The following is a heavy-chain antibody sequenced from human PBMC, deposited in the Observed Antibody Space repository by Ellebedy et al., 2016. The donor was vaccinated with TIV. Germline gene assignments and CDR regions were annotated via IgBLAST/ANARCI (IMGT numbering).Heavy chain of an antibody. CDR1: GFTFSDYS. V-gene: IGHV3-21*01. Sequence: GGSLRLXCAASGFTFSDYSMTWVRQAPGKGLEWVASINGSSGYISYADSVKGRFTISRDNARTSLFLQMNRLRAEDTAVYYCARIAPPYWGQGTLVTVSS. CDR2: INGSSGYI. J-gene: IGHJ4*02. D-gene: IGHD3-22*01. CDR3: ARIAPPY.